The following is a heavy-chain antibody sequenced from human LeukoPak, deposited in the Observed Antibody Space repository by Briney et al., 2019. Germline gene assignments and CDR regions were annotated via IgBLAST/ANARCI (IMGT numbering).Heavy chain of an antibody. Sequence: GESLRLSCAAAGSNVRSYAMSWVRQVPGKGLEWVSAIGGSGDTTFYADSVKGRFTISRDNSKSTLFLQMNSLRAEDTAVYYCVKSPLLRCFDSWGQGTLVTVS. D-gene: IGHD3-3*01. CDR3: VKSPLLRCFDS. CDR1: GSNVRSYA. J-gene: IGHJ4*02. CDR2: IGGSGDTT. V-gene: IGHV3-23*01.